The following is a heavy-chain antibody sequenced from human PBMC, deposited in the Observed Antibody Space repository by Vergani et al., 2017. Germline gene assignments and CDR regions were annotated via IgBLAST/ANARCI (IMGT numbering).Heavy chain of an antibody. Sequence: QVQLVQSGAEMKKPGASVKVSCKASGYTFTAYGISWVRQAPGQGLEWLGWITAYNGDPKYTRRLQDRITLTTDPSTATVYLGLRSLRSDDTAVYYCARDFAGECNSDRCYTGGLWGQGTLVTVSS. D-gene: IGHD2/OR15-2a*01. CDR1: GYTFTAYG. V-gene: IGHV1-18*01. CDR3: ARDFAGECNSDRCYTGGL. CDR2: ITAYNGDP. J-gene: IGHJ4*02.